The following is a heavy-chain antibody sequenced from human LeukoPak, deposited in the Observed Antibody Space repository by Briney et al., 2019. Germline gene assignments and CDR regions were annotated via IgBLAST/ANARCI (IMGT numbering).Heavy chain of an antibody. CDR1: GFTFHDYA. CDR3: AKDNLGQLWLRMDV. D-gene: IGHD3-16*01. V-gene: IGHV3-43*02. J-gene: IGHJ6*02. Sequence: GSLKISCAASGFTFHDYAMHWVRQVPAKGLEWVTLISGDGSTTHYGDSVKGRFTISRDNSKNSLYLQMNSLRSEDTALYYCAKDNLGQLWLRMDVWGQGTTVTVSS. CDR2: ISGDGSTT.